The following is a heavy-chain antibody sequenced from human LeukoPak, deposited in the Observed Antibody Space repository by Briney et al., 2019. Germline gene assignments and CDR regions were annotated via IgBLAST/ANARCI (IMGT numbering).Heavy chain of an antibody. CDR1: GFTFSSYS. CDR2: ISSSSSYI. CDR3: ARALVGSYLDAFDI. D-gene: IGHD1-26*01. J-gene: IGHJ3*02. V-gene: IGHV3-21*01. Sequence: GGSLRLSCAASGFTFSSYSMNWVRQAPGKGLEWVSSISSSSSYIYYADSVKGRFTISRDSAKNSLYLQMNSLRAEDTAVYYCARALVGSYLDAFDIWGQGTMVTVSS.